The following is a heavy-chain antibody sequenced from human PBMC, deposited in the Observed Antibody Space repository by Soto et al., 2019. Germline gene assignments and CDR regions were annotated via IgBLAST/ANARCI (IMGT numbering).Heavy chain of an antibody. CDR1: GFTFSSYA. D-gene: IGHD3-22*01. CDR2: ISGSGGST. V-gene: IGHV3-23*01. J-gene: IGHJ4*02. Sequence: PGGYLRLSCAASGFTFSSYAMSWVRQAPGKGLEWVSAISGSGGSTYYADSVKGRFTISRDNSKNTLYLQMNSLRAEDTAVYYCAKDQYYYDSSGYYDGGNDYWGQGPLVTVS. CDR3: AKDQYYYDSSGYYDGGNDY.